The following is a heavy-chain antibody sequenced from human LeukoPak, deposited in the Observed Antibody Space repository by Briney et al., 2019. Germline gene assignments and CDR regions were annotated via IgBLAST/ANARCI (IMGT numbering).Heavy chain of an antibody. V-gene: IGHV3-23*01. CDR1: GFTFSSYG. CDR2: IIGSGSST. CDR3: ARDGVHYYDSSGYYNWFDP. Sequence: GGSLRLSCAASGFTFSSYGMSWVRQAPGKGLQWVSVIIGSGSSTYYADSVKGRFTISRDNARNTLYLQMNSLRAEDTAVYYCARDGVHYYDSSGYYNWFDPWGQGTLVTVSS. J-gene: IGHJ5*02. D-gene: IGHD3-22*01.